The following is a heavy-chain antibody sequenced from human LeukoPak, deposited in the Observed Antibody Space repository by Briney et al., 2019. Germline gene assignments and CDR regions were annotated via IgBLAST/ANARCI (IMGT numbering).Heavy chain of an antibody. J-gene: IGHJ5*02. V-gene: IGHV4-31*03. CDR3: ARATGGAAAADFDP. D-gene: IGHD6-13*01. CDR1: GGSISSAGYY. Sequence: PSQTLSLTCTVSGGSISSAGYYWSWIRQRPGKGLECMGFIYYSGTTYYNPSLKSRVFISLNTSQNQVSLQLSSVTAADTAVYYCARATGGAAAADFDPWGQGTLVTVSS. CDR2: IYYSGTT.